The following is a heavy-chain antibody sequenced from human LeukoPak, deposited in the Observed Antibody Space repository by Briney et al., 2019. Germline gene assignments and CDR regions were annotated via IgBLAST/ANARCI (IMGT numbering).Heavy chain of an antibody. V-gene: IGHV3-23*01. Sequence: GGSLRPSCAASGFTFSSYAMSWVRQAPGKGLEWVSAISGSGGSTYYADSVKGRFTISRDNSKNTLYLQMNSLRAEGTAVYYCAKDRSPDYYDSSDAFDIWGQGTMVTVSS. CDR3: AKDRSPDYYDSSDAFDI. D-gene: IGHD3-22*01. CDR1: GFTFSSYA. CDR2: ISGSGGST. J-gene: IGHJ3*02.